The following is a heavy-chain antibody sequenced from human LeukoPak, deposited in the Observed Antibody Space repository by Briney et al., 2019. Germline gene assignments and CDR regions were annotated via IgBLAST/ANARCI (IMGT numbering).Heavy chain of an antibody. V-gene: IGHV1-18*01. D-gene: IGHD3-9*01. CDR2: ISAYNGNT. Sequence: GASVKVSCKASGGTFSSYAISWVRQAPGQGLEWMGWISAYNGNTNYAQKLQGRVTMTTDTSTSTAYMELRRLRSDDTAVYYCARVRFRYFDWLQAPFDYWGQGTLVTASS. CDR1: GGTFSSYA. CDR3: ARVRFRYFDWLQAPFDY. J-gene: IGHJ4*02.